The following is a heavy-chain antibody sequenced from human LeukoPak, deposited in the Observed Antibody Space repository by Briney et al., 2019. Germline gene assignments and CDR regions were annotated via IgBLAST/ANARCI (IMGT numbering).Heavy chain of an antibody. CDR2: INPKSGGT. CDR3: ARGGNVNWYFDL. V-gene: IGHV1-2*02. Sequence: ASVKVSCKASGYTFTGYYMHWVRQAPGQGLEWMGWINPKSGGTNYAQKFQGRVTMTRDTSISTAYMELSRLRSDDTAVYYCARGGNVNWYFDLRGRGTLVTVSS. D-gene: IGHD4-23*01. CDR1: GYTFTGYY. J-gene: IGHJ2*01.